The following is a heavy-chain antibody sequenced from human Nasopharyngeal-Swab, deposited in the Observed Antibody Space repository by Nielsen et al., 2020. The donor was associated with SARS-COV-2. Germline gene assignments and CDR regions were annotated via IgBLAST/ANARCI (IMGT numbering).Heavy chain of an antibody. CDR2: INSDGSST. D-gene: IGHD3-10*01. Sequence: LSLTCVASGVTLSTYWMHWVRQAPGKGLVWVSRINSDGSSTSYADSVKGRFTISRDNAKNTLYLQMNSLRAEDTAVYYCAKDRYGSGSYAYWGQGTLVTVSS. J-gene: IGHJ4*02. CDR1: GVTLSTYW. V-gene: IGHV3-74*01. CDR3: AKDRYGSGSYAY.